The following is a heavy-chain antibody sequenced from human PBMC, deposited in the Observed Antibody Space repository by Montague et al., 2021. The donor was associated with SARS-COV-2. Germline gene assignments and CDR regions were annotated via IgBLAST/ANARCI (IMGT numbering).Heavy chain of an antibody. CDR1: GFTFSSYA. CDR2: MSGSGDRT. V-gene: IGHV3-23*01. Sequence: SLRLSCAASGFTFSSYAMNWVRQAPGKGLEWVSAMSGSGDRTYYADSVKGRFTISRDNSKNTLSLQMNSLRAEDMAVYYCAKVGWYNWNPYDTFDIWGQGTMVTVSS. J-gene: IGHJ3*02. D-gene: IGHD1-20*01. CDR3: AKVGWYNWNPYDTFDI.